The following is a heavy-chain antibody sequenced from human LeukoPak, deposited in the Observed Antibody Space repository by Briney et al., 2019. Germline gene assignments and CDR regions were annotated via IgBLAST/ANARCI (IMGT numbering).Heavy chain of an antibody. J-gene: IGHJ4*02. Sequence: PSETLSLTCTVSGGSISSGDYYWSWIRQPPGKGLEWIGYIYYSGSTYYNPSLKSRVTISVDTSKNQFSLKLSSVTAADTAVYYCARVGFYCSGGSCYSGFADYWGQGTLVTVSS. V-gene: IGHV4-30-4*01. CDR3: ARVGFYCSGGSCYSGFADY. CDR2: IYYSGST. D-gene: IGHD2-15*01. CDR1: GGSISSGDYY.